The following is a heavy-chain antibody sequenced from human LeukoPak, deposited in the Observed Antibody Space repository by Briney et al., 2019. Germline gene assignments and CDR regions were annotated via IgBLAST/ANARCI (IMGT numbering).Heavy chain of an antibody. CDR1: GGSISTYY. Sequence: SETLSLTCAVSGGSISTYYWSWIRQPPGKGREWSAYIYYSGSTNYNPSLRSRVTMSVDTSKSQFSLKLSSVTAADTAVYFCARTWGGLYYFDYWGQGNLVTVSS. D-gene: IGHD3-16*01. CDR3: ARTWGGLYYFDY. V-gene: IGHV4-59*01. J-gene: IGHJ4*02. CDR2: IYYSGST.